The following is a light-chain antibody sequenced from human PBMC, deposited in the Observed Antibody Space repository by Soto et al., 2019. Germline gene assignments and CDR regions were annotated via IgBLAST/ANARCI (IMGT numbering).Light chain of an antibody. J-gene: IGKJ5*01. CDR3: QHYDGYPQT. CDR1: QGISNY. Sequence: DIQMTQSPSSLSASVGDRVTITCRASQGISNYLAWFPQKPGKAPKSLIYGASSLHSGVPSRFSGSESETHFTLTISSLQRDDFATYYCQHYDGYPQTFGEGTRLEIK. CDR2: GAS. V-gene: IGKV1-16*01.